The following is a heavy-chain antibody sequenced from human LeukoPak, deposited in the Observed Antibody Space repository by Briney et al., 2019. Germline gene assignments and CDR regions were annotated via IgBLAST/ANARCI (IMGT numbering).Heavy chain of an antibody. CDR1: GYTFTNYW. CDR2: IYPGDSDT. Sequence: GESLKISCKGSGYTFTNYWIGWVRQMPGKGLEWMGIIYPGDSDTRYSPSFQGQVTIPADKSISTAYLQWSSLKASDTAMYYCARPVTRWVWYFDLWGRGTLVTVSS. V-gene: IGHV5-51*01. D-gene: IGHD4-23*01. J-gene: IGHJ2*01. CDR3: ARPVTRWVWYFDL.